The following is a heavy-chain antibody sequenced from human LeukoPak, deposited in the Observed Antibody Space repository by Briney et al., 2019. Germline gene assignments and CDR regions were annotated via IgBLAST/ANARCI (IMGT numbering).Heavy chain of an antibody. CDR3: ARRPVAAEYFQH. Sequence: PGGSLRLSCTGSGFSFTNYAMHWVRQAPGEGLEWVAVISYDESKIYYVDSVKGRFTISRDLSTNTLYLQMNSLTTEDTAMYFCARRPVAAEYFQHWGQGTLVTVSS. D-gene: IGHD6-25*01. CDR2: ISYDESKI. CDR1: GFSFTNYA. V-gene: IGHV3-30*03. J-gene: IGHJ1*01.